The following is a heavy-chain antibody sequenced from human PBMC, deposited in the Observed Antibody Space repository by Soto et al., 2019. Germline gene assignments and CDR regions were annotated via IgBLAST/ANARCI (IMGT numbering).Heavy chain of an antibody. D-gene: IGHD1-20*01. Sequence: ASVKVSCKASGYTFTSYYMHWVRQAPGQGLEWMGIINPSGGSTSYAQKFQGRVTMTRDTSTSTVYMELSSLRSDDTAVYYCARDLGITGTTPYYYGMDVWGQGTTVTVSS. J-gene: IGHJ6*02. CDR1: GYTFTSYY. CDR2: INPSGGST. V-gene: IGHV1-46*01. CDR3: ARDLGITGTTPYYYGMDV.